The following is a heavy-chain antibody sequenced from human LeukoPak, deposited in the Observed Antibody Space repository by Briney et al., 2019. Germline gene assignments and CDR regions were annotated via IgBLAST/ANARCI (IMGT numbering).Heavy chain of an antibody. CDR3: ARVSTGGYFHTYYFDY. J-gene: IGHJ4*02. CDR1: GGSISSYY. CDR2: IYTSGST. V-gene: IGHV4-4*07. D-gene: IGHD2-8*02. Sequence: KPSETLSLTCTVSGGSISSYYWSWIRQPAGKGLEWIGRIYTSGSTNYNPSLKSRVTMSVDTSKNQFSLNLISVTAADTAIYYCARVSTGGYFHTYYFDYWGQGTLVTVSS.